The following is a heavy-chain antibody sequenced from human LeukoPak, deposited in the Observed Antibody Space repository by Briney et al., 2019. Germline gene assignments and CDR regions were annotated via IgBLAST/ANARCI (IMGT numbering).Heavy chain of an antibody. J-gene: IGHJ6*02. CDR3: ARVSHIAEAGAYSYHSLAI. CDR2: ILYTGSI. Sequence: PDTLYLSCSVSGGSISYNSRSWMRQPPGQGLEWIGHILYTGSIDYISALKSRVTLSLGTPKNPFSLKMSSVTAADTAVYYCARVSHIAEAGAYSYHSLAIWSQGTTVTVSS. CDR1: GGSISYNS. D-gene: IGHD6-13*01. V-gene: IGHV4-59*08.